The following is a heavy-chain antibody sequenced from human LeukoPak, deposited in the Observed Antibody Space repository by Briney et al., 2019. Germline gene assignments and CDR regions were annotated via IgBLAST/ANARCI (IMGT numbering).Heavy chain of an antibody. D-gene: IGHD6-13*01. Sequence: SETLSLTCTVSGGSISSSSYYWGWIRQPPGKGLEWIGSIYYSGITYYNPSLRSRVTISVDTSKNQFSLKLSSVTATDTAVYYCARDRGSSWSDYWGQGTLVTVSS. J-gene: IGHJ4*02. V-gene: IGHV4-39*02. CDR3: ARDRGSSWSDY. CDR1: GGSISSSSYY. CDR2: IYYSGIT.